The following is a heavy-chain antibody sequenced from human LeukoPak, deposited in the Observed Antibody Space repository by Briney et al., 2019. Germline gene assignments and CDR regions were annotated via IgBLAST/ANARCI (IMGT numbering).Heavy chain of an antibody. CDR3: AKAPVGGRTTGTGPWFDP. V-gene: IGHV3-30*02. J-gene: IGHJ5*02. D-gene: IGHD1-1*01. Sequence: GGSLRLSCAASGFTFSSYGMHWVRQAPGKGLEWVAFIRYDGSNKYYADSVKGRFTISRDNSKNTLYLQMNSLRAEDTAVYYCAKAPVGGRTTGTGPWFDPWGQGTLVTVSS. CDR1: GFTFSSYG. CDR2: IRYDGSNK.